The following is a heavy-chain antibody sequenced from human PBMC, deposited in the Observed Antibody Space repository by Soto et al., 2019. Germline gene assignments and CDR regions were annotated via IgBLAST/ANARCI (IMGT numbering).Heavy chain of an antibody. J-gene: IGHJ4*02. CDR3: ARTRVRPYCGGDCYSSPFDY. V-gene: IGHV1-46*03. D-gene: IGHD2-21*01. CDR2: INPSGGST. Sequence: ASVNVSCKTSGYTFTIYYMHWVRQAPGQGLEWMGIINPSGGSTSYAQKFQGRVTMTRDTSTSTVYMELSSLRSEDTAVYYCARTRVRPYCGGDCYSSPFDYWGQGTLVTVSS. CDR1: GYTFTIYY.